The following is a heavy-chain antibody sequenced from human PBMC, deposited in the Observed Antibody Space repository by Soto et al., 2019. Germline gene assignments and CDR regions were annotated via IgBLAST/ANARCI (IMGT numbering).Heavy chain of an antibody. CDR3: ARDCGKGYGMDV. CDR1: VFTFINYN. Sequence: WGSLLLACAASVFTFINYNMNWVRQAPGKGLEWVSYISSRSSTIYYADSVKGRFTISRDNAKNSLYLQMNSLRYEDTAVYYCARDCGKGYGMDVWGQGTTVTVSS. J-gene: IGHJ6*01. V-gene: IGHV3-48*02. CDR2: ISSRSSTI.